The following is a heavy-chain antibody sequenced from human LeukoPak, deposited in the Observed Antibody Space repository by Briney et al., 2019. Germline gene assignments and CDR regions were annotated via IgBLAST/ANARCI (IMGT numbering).Heavy chain of an antibody. D-gene: IGHD4-17*01. CDR1: GYTFTSYD. J-gene: IGHJ6*03. V-gene: IGHV1-8*01. CDR2: MNPNSGNT. Sequence: ASVKVSCKASGYTFTSYDINWVRQATGQGLEWMGWMNPNSGNTGYAQKFQGRVTMTRNTSISTAYMELSSLRSEDTAVYYCARGVYGDYTQYYYYYMDVWGKGTTVTVSS. CDR3: ARGVYGDYTQYYYYYMDV.